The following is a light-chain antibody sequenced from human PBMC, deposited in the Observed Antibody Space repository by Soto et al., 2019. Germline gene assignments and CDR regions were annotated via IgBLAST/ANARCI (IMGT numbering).Light chain of an antibody. V-gene: IGKV3-20*01. Sequence: EIVLTQSPGTLSLSPGERATLSCRASQSVSSSYLAWYQQKPGQAPRLLIYGASSRATGIPDRFSGSGSGTDFTLTSSRLEPEDFAVYYCHQYGSLYTFGQGTQVEIK. CDR3: HQYGSLYT. CDR2: GAS. CDR1: QSVSSSY. J-gene: IGKJ2*01.